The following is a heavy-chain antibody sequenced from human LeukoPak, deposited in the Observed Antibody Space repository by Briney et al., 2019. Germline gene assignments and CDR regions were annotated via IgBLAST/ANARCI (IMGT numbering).Heavy chain of an antibody. Sequence: GGSLRLSCAASGFTFSYYTMNWVRQAPGKGLEWVSSIDTSSSYIYYADSVKGRFTISRDNAKNSLYLQMSSLRAEDTAVYYCARGGGNFDHWGQGTLVTVSS. D-gene: IGHD1-26*01. CDR2: IDTSSSYI. V-gene: IGHV3-21*01. J-gene: IGHJ4*02. CDR3: ARGGGNFDH. CDR1: GFTFSYYT.